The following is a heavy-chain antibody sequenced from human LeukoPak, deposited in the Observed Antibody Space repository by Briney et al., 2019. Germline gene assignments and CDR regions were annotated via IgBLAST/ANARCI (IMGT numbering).Heavy chain of an antibody. V-gene: IGHV4-30-2*01. D-gene: IGHD1-1*01. CDR2: IYHSGST. Sequence: PSQTLSLTCTVSGGSISSGGYYWSRIRQPPGKGLEWIGYIYHSGSTYYNPSLKSRVTISVDRSKNQFSLKLSSVTAADTAVYYCARDGAERPHYMDVWGKGTTVTVSS. J-gene: IGHJ6*03. CDR1: GGSISSGGYY. CDR3: ARDGAERPHYMDV.